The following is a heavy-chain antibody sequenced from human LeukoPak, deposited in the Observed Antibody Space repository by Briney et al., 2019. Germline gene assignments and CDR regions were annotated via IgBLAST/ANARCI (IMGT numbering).Heavy chain of an antibody. D-gene: IGHD6-25*01. J-gene: IGHJ5*02. V-gene: IGHV4-59*08. CDR1: GSSINGRY. Sequence: NPSETLSLTCTVSGSSINGRYWSWLRQPPGKGLEWIGYIYSSDNILYSPFLKSRVTLSLDTFNNQFSLSLTSVTAADTAVYYCAGLHFASAEEFDPWGQGTLVTVSS. CDR2: IYSSDNI. CDR3: AGLHFASAEEFDP.